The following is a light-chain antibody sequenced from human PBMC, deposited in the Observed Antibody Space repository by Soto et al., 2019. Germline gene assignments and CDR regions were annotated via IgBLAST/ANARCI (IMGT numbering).Light chain of an antibody. Sequence: DIQMTQSPSSLSAPVGDRVTITCGASQSISSYLNWYQQKPGKAPKLLIYAASSLQSGVPSRFSGSGSGTDFTLTISSLQPEDFATYYCQQSYSTPYTFGQGTKVDIK. CDR1: QSISSY. V-gene: IGKV1-39*01. CDR3: QQSYSTPYT. J-gene: IGKJ2*01. CDR2: AAS.